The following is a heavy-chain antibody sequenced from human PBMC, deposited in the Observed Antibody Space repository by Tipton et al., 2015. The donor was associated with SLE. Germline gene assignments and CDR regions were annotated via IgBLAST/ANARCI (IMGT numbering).Heavy chain of an antibody. CDR3: ARDLDHGRVDYFYYMAV. CDR1: GFTFSSYG. V-gene: IGHV3-33*01. J-gene: IGHJ6*03. CDR2: IWYDGSNK. Sequence: SLRLSCAASGFTFSSYGMHWVRQAPGKGLEWVAVIWYDGSNKYYADSVKGRFTISRDNSKNTLYLQMNSLRAEDTAVYYCARDLDHGRVDYFYYMAVWGKGTTVTVSS. D-gene: IGHD4-17*01.